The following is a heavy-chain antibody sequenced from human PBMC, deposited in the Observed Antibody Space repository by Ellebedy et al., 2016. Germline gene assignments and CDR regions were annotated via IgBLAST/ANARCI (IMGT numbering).Heavy chain of an antibody. Sequence: SETLSLXCIVSGDSINAGTYYWSWIRQPAGKGLEWTGRMSTNGNSIYNPSLKSRVTMSVDTSKNQFSLKLSSVTAADTAVYYCARGLYFDSSGYYYWFDPWGQGTLVTVSS. D-gene: IGHD3-22*01. J-gene: IGHJ5*02. CDR2: MSTNGNS. CDR1: GDSINAGTYY. CDR3: ARGLYFDSSGYYYWFDP. V-gene: IGHV4-4*07.